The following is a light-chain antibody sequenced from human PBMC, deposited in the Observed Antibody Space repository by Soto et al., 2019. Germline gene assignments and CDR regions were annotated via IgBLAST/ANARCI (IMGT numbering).Light chain of an antibody. CDR3: QQYNNWPRRT. CDR2: GAS. J-gene: IGKJ1*01. V-gene: IGKV3-15*01. Sequence: EIVMTQSPATLSVSPGERATLSCRASQSVSSNLAWYQQKPGQAPRLLIYGASTGATGIPARFSGSGSGTEFTLTISSLQSEDFAVYYCQQYNNWPRRTFGQGTKVEIK. CDR1: QSVSSN.